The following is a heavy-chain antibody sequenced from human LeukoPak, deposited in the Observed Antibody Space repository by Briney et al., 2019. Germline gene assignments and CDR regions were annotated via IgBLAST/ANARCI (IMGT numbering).Heavy chain of an antibody. CDR3: ARGASGLDS. Sequence: SETLSLTCTVSGDSISNYFWSWIRQPAGKGLEWIGRIYTSGITNYNPSLKSRVTMSVDTSKNQFSLRLSSVAAADTAVYYCARGASGLDSWGQGTLVTVSS. CDR1: GDSISNYF. CDR2: IYTSGIT. V-gene: IGHV4-4*07. J-gene: IGHJ4*02. D-gene: IGHD6-19*01.